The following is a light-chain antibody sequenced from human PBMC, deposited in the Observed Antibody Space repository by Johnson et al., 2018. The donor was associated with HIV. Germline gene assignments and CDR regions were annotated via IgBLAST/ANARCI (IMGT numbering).Light chain of an antibody. J-gene: IGLJ1*01. CDR3: GTWDSSLYAYV. CDR2: DND. CDR1: SSNIGNNY. Sequence: QLVLTQPPSVSAAPGQKVTISCSGSSSNIGNNYVSWFQHLPGAAPKLLIYDNDRRPSGVPDRFSGSKSGTSATLDITGLQSGDEADYYCGTWDSSLYAYVFGTGTRVTVL. V-gene: IGLV1-51*02.